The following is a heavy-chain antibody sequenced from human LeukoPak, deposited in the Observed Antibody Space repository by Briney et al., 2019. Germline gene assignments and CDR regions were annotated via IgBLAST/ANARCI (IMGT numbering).Heavy chain of an antibody. CDR3: AKRNGYSAES. CDR2: FSGRGGIT. CDR1: VFPFSCYP. J-gene: IGHJ5*02. D-gene: IGHD1-26*01. V-gene: IGHV3-23*01. Sequence: EAGGALRLSCAAPVFPFSCYPMSWVRQAPGKGLERVSAFSGRGGITSYADSVKGRFTISRDNSKNALYLQMNSLRAEDTAVYYCAKRNGYSAESWGQGTLVTVSS.